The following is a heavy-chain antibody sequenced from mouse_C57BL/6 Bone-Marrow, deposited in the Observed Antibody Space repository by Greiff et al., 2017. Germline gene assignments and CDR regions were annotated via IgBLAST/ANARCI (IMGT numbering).Heavy chain of an antibody. J-gene: IGHJ1*03. CDR2: IWTGGGT. CDR1: GFSLTSYA. V-gene: IGHV2-9-1*01. CDR3: ARNPLDYYGSSYVGYIDV. Sequence: VKLKTSGPGLVAPSQSLSITCTVSGFSLTSYAISWVRQPPGKGLEWLGVIWTGGGTNYNAALKSRLSITKDNSKSQVFLKMNSLQTDDTARYYCARNPLDYYGSSYVGYIDVWGTGTTVTVSS. D-gene: IGHD1-1*01.